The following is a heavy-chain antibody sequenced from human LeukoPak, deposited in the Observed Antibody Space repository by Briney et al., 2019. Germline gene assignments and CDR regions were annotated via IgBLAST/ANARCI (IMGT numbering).Heavy chain of an antibody. CDR1: GGSISSYY. J-gene: IGHJ6*03. D-gene: IGHD2-15*01. CDR2: IYYSGST. CDR3: ARGCYTPYYYYYYMDV. Sequence: SETLSLTCTVSGGSISSYYWSWIRQPPGKGLEWIGYIYYSGSTNYNPSLKSRVTISVDTSKNQFSLKLSSVTAADTAVYYCARGCYTPYYYYYYMDVWGKGTTVTVSS. V-gene: IGHV4-59*12.